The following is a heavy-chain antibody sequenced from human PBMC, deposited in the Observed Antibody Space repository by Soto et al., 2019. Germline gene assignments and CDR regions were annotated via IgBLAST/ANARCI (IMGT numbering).Heavy chain of an antibody. J-gene: IGHJ6*02. D-gene: IGHD3-16*01. V-gene: IGHV5-10-1*01. Sequence: PGESLKISCKGPGYSFTSYWISWVRQMPGKGLERVGRIDPSEHYTNYRQSFQGHVTISADKPINTAYLQWSRLKASDTAMYYCARHPSYGADSWGYYGIDVWGQGTTVTVSS. CDR2: IDPSEHYT. CDR3: ARHPSYGADSWGYYGIDV. CDR1: GYSFTSYW.